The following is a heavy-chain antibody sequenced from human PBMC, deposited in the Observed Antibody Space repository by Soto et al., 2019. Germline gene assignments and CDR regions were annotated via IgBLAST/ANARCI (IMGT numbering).Heavy chain of an antibody. Sequence: GGSLRLSCAASGFTFSSYAMSWVRQAPGKGLEWVSAISGSGGSTYYADSVKGRFTISRDNSKNTLYLQMNSLRAEDTAVYYCAKDGKVTIFGVVIILGGNFDYWGQGTLVTVSS. CDR2: ISGSGGST. V-gene: IGHV3-23*01. D-gene: IGHD3-3*01. CDR1: GFTFSSYA. CDR3: AKDGKVTIFGVVIILGGNFDY. J-gene: IGHJ4*02.